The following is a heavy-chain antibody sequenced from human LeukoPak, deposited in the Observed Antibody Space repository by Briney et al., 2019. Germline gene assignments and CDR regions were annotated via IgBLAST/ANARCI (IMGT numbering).Heavy chain of an antibody. CDR1: GGTFSNYA. Sequence: SVKVSCKAYGGTFSNYAISWVRQDPGQGLEWMGRIIPILNIANYAQKFQGRVTIIADKSTSTAYMELSSLRSEDTAVYYCAKPSYYYGSGSYRFDIWGQGTMVTVSS. CDR3: AKPSYYYGSGSYRFDI. J-gene: IGHJ3*02. D-gene: IGHD3-10*01. CDR2: IIPILNIA. V-gene: IGHV1-69*04.